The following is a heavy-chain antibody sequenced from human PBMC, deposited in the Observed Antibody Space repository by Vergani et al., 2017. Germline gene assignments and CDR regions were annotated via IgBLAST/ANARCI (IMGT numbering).Heavy chain of an antibody. V-gene: IGHV3-33*01. CDR2: IWYDGSKE. CDR3: ARETDTGSSVSYNYYAMDV. J-gene: IGHJ6*02. Sequence: VQLVESGGGLVQPGRSLRLSCAGSGFTLSSHAMHWVRQAPGKGLEWVAFIWYDGSKEYYADSVKGRFTISRDNSKNTLYLQMNNLRAADTAVYYCARETDTGSSVSYNYYAMDVWGQGTTVSVSS. D-gene: IGHD3-9*01. CDR1: GFTLSSHA.